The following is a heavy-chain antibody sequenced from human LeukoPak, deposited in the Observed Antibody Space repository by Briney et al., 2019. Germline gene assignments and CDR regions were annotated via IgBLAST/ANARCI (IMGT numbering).Heavy chain of an antibody. CDR3: ARAEVNTANFDY. CDR1: GGSISNYY. J-gene: IGHJ4*02. Sequence: SETLSLTCTVSGGSISNYYWNWIRQPAGKGLEWIGRFYTRGSTNYNPSLKCRVTMSVDTSENRFSLKLSSVTAADTAVYYCARAEVNTANFDYWGQGALVTVSS. D-gene: IGHD5-18*01. V-gene: IGHV4-4*07. CDR2: FYTRGST.